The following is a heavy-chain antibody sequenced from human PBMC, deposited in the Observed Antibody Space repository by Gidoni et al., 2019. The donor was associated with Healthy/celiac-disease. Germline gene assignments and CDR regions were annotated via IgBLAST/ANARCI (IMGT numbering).Heavy chain of an antibody. CDR2: ISWNSGSI. J-gene: IGHJ4*02. CDR1: GFTFDDYA. D-gene: IGHD2-2*01. CDR3: AKDKGYCSSTSCYLRHQGNYIDY. V-gene: IGHV3-9*01. Sequence: VQPVESGGGLVQPGRSLRLSCAASGFTFDDYAIHWVRQAPGKGLEWVSGISWNSGSIGYADSVKGRFTISRDNAKNSLYLQMNSLRAEDTALYYCAKDKGYCSSTSCYLRHQGNYIDYWGQGTLVTVSS.